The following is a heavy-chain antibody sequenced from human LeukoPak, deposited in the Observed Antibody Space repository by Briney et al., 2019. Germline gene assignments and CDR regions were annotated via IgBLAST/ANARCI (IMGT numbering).Heavy chain of an antibody. D-gene: IGHD1-26*01. Sequence: SETLSLTCTISGASISSQYWSWIRQPPGKELEWIGYIDNGGSPKYSPSLRSRVTISVVTSKNQFSLKLNSVAAADTAVYYCARDLGRVDSWGQGTLVTVSS. V-gene: IGHV4-59*11. CDR1: GASISSQY. J-gene: IGHJ4*02. CDR2: IDNGGSP. CDR3: ARDLGRVDS.